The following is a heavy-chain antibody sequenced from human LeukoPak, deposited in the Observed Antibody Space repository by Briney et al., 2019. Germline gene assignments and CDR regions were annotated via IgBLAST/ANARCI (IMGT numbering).Heavy chain of an antibody. CDR1: GGSITNSY. CDR2: INYSGST. CDR3: ARDPLSTNYFDI. D-gene: IGHD1-1*01. J-gene: IGHJ3*02. Sequence: SETLSLTCTVSGGSITNSYWNWIRQSPGKGLEWIGYINYSGSTNYNPYLKSRVTISVDTSKNQFSLKLSSVTAADTAVYFCARDPLSTNYFDIWGQGTMVTVSS. V-gene: IGHV4-59*01.